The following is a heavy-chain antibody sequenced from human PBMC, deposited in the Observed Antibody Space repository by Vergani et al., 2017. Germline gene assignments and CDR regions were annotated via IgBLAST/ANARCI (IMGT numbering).Heavy chain of an antibody. CDR2: IKSDGSIT. D-gene: IGHD3-9*01. CDR1: GFSFNSYW. Sequence: DVHLAESGGGFFQPGGSLRLSCSASGFSFNSYWMHWVRQVPGKGLLWVSRIKSDGSITAYADSVKGRFTISRDNAQNTLYLQMNSLRVEDTGVYYCGRARCIETCYMSNWLYSWGQGTLVTVSS. CDR3: GRARCIETCYMSNWLYS. J-gene: IGHJ5*01. V-gene: IGHV3-74*03.